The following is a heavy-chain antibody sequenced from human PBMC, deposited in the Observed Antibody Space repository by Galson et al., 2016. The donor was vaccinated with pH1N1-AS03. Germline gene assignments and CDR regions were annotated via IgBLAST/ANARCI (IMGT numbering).Heavy chain of an antibody. CDR3: AKVGIEISSGWYGRFDF. D-gene: IGHD6-19*01. V-gene: IGHV1-3*04. J-gene: IGHJ4*02. CDR2: LNTGTGDT. Sequence: SVKVSCKASGYSFISYAIHWVRQAPGQRPEWMGWLNTGTGDTIYSQKFQDRVTITRDTSASTAYMELSRLRSEDTAVYYCAKVGIEISSGWYGRFDFWGQGTLVAVSS. CDR1: GYSFISYA.